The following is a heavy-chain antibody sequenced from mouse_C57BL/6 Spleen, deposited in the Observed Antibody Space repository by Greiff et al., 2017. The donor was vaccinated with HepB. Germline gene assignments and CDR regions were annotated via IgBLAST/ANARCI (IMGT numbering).Heavy chain of an antibody. Sequence: QVQLQQSGAELVKPGASVKLSCKASGYTFTSYWMHWVKQRPGQGLEWIGMIHPNSGSTNYNAKFKSKATLTVDKYSSAAYMQLSSQTSDDSAVYYCAHYYGSTPYAMDYWGQGTSVTVSS. CDR3: AHYYGSTPYAMDY. CDR1: GYTFTSYW. V-gene: IGHV1-64*01. J-gene: IGHJ4*01. CDR2: IHPNSGST. D-gene: IGHD1-1*01.